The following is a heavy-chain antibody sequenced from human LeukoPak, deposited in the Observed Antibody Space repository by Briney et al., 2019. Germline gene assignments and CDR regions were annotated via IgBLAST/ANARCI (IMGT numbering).Heavy chain of an antibody. D-gene: IGHD1-26*01. CDR1: GSTSSTYA. V-gene: IGHV3-23*01. J-gene: IGHJ5*02. Sequence: GGSLRLSCAASGSTSSTYAMSWVRQAPGKGLEWVSAISGSGASTYYADSVTGRFTISRDDSKNTVFLHMKTLRVEDTALYYCARWGGSFSSRFDPWGQGTLVTVSS. CDR3: ARWGGSFSSRFDP. CDR2: ISGSGAST.